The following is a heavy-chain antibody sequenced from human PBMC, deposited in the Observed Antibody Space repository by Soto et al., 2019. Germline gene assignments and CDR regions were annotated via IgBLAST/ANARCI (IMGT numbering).Heavy chain of an antibody. Sequence: QVQLQESGPGLVKPSETLSLTCSVSGGSLRNYYWMWIRQLPGKGLEWMGYIHYSGGTNYNPSLQSRVTMSVDTPKNQFSLKLTYVTAADTAVYYCARESPGAGHFDYWGQGTLVTVSS. V-gene: IGHV4-59*01. J-gene: IGHJ4*02. CDR2: IHYSGGT. CDR1: GGSLRNYY. D-gene: IGHD6-13*01. CDR3: ARESPGAGHFDY.